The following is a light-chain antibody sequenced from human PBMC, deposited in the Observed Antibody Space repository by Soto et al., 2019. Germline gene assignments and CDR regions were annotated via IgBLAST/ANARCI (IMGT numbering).Light chain of an antibody. V-gene: IGLV2-14*01. CDR3: SSYTTSSSYV. Sequence: QSVLTQPASVSGSPGQSIRISCTGSSSEVGGYIYVSWYQQHPGKAPKLMIYDVTSRPSGVSYRFSGSKSGNTASLTISGLQAEDEADYYCSSYTTSSSYVFGTGTKVTVL. CDR2: DVT. CDR1: SSEVGGYIY. J-gene: IGLJ1*01.